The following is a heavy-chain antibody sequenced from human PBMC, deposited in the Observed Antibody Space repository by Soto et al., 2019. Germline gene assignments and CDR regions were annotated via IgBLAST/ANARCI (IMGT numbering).Heavy chain of an antibody. CDR2: ISYDGSNK. V-gene: IGHV3-30*18. Sequence: GGSLRLSCAASGFTFSSYGMHWVRQAPGKGLEWVAVISYDGSNKYYADSVKGRFTISRDNSKNTLYLQMNSLRAEDTAVYYCAKAGGTGTAFDYWGQGTLVTSPQ. CDR1: GFTFSSYG. D-gene: IGHD1-1*01. CDR3: AKAGGTGTAFDY. J-gene: IGHJ4*02.